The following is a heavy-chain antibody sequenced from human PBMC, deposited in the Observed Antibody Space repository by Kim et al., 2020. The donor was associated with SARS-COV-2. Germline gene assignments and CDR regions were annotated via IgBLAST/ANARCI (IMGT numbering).Heavy chain of an antibody. V-gene: IGHV4-39*01. Sequence: SETLSLTCTVSGGSIRSSSYSWAWIRQPPGKGLEWIGSIYYSGSTYYNPSLKSRVTISVDTSKNQLSLKLSSVTAADTAVYYCARQDYSVAAIDYWGQGTLVTVSS. CDR3: ARQDYSVAAIDY. CDR1: GGSIRSSSYS. CDR2: IYYSGST. J-gene: IGHJ4*02. D-gene: IGHD3-10*02.